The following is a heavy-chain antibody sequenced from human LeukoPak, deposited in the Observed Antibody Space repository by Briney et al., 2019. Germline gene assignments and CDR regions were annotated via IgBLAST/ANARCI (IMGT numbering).Heavy chain of an antibody. Sequence: GRSLRLSCAASGFTFDTYAIRWVRQAPGKGLEWVAVISFDGSNRYYADSVKGRFTISRDNSKNTVYLQMTSLRTEDTAVYYCAKDAHTYGNNWFDPWGQGTLVTVSS. D-gene: IGHD5-18*01. CDR3: AKDAHTYGNNWFDP. CDR1: GFTFDTYA. CDR2: ISFDGSNR. V-gene: IGHV3-30*18. J-gene: IGHJ5*02.